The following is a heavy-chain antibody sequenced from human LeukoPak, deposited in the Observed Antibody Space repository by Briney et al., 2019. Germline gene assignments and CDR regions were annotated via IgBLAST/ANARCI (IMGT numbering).Heavy chain of an antibody. J-gene: IGHJ4*02. CDR2: IIPFFGTG. V-gene: IGHV1-69*05. Sequence: SVKVSCKASGGTFSNYAISWVRQAPGQGLEWMGGIIPFFGTGNYAQKFQGRVTITTDESTSTAYMELSSLRSEDTAIYYCARGGDSPSDTSGWYYCVYWGQGTLVTVSS. CDR3: ARGGDSPSDTSGWYYCVY. D-gene: IGHD6-19*01. CDR1: GGTFSNYA.